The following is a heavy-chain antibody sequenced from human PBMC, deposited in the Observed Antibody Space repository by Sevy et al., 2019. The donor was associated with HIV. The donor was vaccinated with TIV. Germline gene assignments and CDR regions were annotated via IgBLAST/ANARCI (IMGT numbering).Heavy chain of an antibody. D-gene: IGHD1-26*01. CDR3: ARGVGLDC. J-gene: IGHJ4*02. V-gene: IGHV3-7*01. Sequence: GESLKISCAASGFTFSPYWMTWVRQAPGKGLEWVANIRPGGSDKYYVDSVKGRFTISRDNAKNSLYLQMNSLRADDTAMYYCARGVGLDCWGQRALVTVSS. CDR1: GFTFSPYW. CDR2: IRPGGSDK.